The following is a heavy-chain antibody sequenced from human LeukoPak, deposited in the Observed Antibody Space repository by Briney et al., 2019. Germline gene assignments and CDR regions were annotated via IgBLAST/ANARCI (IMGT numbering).Heavy chain of an antibody. CDR3: ARDADVVVVAATPLSWFDP. V-gene: IGHV1-69*06. J-gene: IGHJ5*02. Sequence: ASVKVSCKASGGTFSSYAISWVRQAPGQGLEWMGGIIPIFGTANYAQKFQGRVTITADKSTSTAYMELSSLRAEDTAVYYCARDADVVVVAATPLSWFDPWGQGTLVTVSS. CDR2: IIPIFGTA. CDR1: GGTFSSYA. D-gene: IGHD2-15*01.